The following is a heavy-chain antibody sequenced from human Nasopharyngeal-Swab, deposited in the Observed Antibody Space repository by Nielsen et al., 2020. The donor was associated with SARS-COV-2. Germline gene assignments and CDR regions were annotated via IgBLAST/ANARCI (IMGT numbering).Heavy chain of an antibody. CDR2: ISSSSSYI. D-gene: IGHD3-3*01. J-gene: IGHJ6*02. Sequence: GGSLRLSCAASGFTFSSYSMNWVRQAPGKGLEWVSSISSSSSYIYYADSVTGRFTISRDNAKNSLYLQMNSLRAEDTAVYYCARDLRITIFGVAPYYYYGMDVWGQGTTVTVSS. V-gene: IGHV3-21*01. CDR1: GFTFSSYS. CDR3: ARDLRITIFGVAPYYYYGMDV.